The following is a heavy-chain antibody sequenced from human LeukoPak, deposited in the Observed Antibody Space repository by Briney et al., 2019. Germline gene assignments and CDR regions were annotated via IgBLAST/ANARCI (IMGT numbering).Heavy chain of an antibody. CDR1: GFTSSSYG. CDR2: ISYDGSNK. V-gene: IGHV3-30*18. CDR3: AKEYYYDSSGYSYPLDY. D-gene: IGHD3-22*01. J-gene: IGHJ4*02. Sequence: PGRSLRLFCAASGFTSSSYGMHWVRQAPGKGLEWVAVISYDGSNKYYADSVKGRFTISRDNSKNTLYLQMNSLRAEDTAVYYCAKEYYYDSSGYSYPLDYWGQGTLVTVSS.